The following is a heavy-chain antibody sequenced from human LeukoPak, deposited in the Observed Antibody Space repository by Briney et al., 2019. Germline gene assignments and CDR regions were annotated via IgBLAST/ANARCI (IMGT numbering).Heavy chain of an antibody. J-gene: IGHJ4*02. CDR3: ARVSPITLAAFDF. CDR1: GASITDYS. D-gene: IGHD6-19*01. V-gene: IGHV4-4*07. Sequence: PSETLSLTCTVSGASITDYSWSWIRQPAGKGLEWIGRVYASGSPNYNPSLKSRVAMSVDTSKKQFSLEVRSVTAADTALYYCARVSPITLAAFDFWGQGILVTVSS. CDR2: VYASGSP.